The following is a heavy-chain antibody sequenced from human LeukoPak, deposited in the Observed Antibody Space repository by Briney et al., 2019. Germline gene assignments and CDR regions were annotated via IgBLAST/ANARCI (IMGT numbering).Heavy chain of an antibody. J-gene: IGHJ4*02. CDR2: ISFDASNK. CDR3: ARDYSPYYDFWSGSPDY. Sequence: PGGSLRLSCAASGFTFSSYGMHWVRQAPGKGLEWVAVISFDASNKYYADSVKGRFTISRDNSKNTLYLQMNSLRAEDAAVYYCARDYSPYYDFWSGSPDYWGQGTLVTVSS. D-gene: IGHD3-3*01. V-gene: IGHV3-30*03. CDR1: GFTFSSYG.